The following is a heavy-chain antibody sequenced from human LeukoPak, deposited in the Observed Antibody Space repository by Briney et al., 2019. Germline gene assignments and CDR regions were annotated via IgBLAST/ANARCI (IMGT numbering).Heavy chain of an antibody. CDR2: IYYSGST. V-gene: IGHV4-39*01. J-gene: IGHJ6*03. CDR3: ASMVATTGYYYMDV. Sequence: SETLSLTCTVSGGSINSSSYYWGWIRQPPGKGLEWIGSIYYSGSTYYNPSLKSRVTISVDTSKNQFSLKLSSVTAPHTAGYYCASMVATTGYYYMDVWGKGTTVTVSS. D-gene: IGHD5-12*01. CDR1: GGSINSSSYY.